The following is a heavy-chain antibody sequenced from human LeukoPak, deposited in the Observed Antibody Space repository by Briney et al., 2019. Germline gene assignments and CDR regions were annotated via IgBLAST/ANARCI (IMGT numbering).Heavy chain of an antibody. V-gene: IGHV3-23*01. J-gene: IGHJ5*02. Sequence: GGSLRLSCAASGFTFSSYAMSWVRQAPGKGLEWVSAISGSGGSTYYADSVKGRFTISRDNSKNTLYLQMNSLRAEDTAVYHCAKDVIVVVVAAYNWFAPWGQGTLVTVSS. CDR3: AKDVIVVVVAAYNWFAP. CDR2: ISGSGGST. CDR1: GFTFSSYA. D-gene: IGHD2-15*01.